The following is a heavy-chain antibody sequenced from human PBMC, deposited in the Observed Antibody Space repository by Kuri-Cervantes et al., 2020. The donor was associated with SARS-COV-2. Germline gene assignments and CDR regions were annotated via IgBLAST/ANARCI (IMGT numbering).Heavy chain of an antibody. CDR2: INHSGST. D-gene: IGHD1-7*01. J-gene: IGHJ5*02. Sequence: SETLSLTCAVSGYSISSGYYWSWIRQPPGKGLEWIGEINHSGSTNYNPSLKSRVTISVDTSKNQFSLKLSSVTAADTAVYYCARVRYNWNYPYNWFDPWGQGTLVTVSS. V-gene: IGHV4-34*01. CDR3: ARVRYNWNYPYNWFDP. CDR1: GYSISSGYY.